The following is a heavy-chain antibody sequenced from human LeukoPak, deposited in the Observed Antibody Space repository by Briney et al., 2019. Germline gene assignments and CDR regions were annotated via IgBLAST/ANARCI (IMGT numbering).Heavy chain of an antibody. Sequence: ASVKVSCKASGGTFSSYAISWVRQAPGQGLEWMGGIIPIFGTANYAQKFQGRVTITADKSTSTAYMELSSLRSEDTAVYYCARDGDYNPLDNWGQGTLVTVSS. V-gene: IGHV1-69*06. D-gene: IGHD4-17*01. CDR2: IIPIFGTA. CDR1: GGTFSSYA. CDR3: ARDGDYNPLDN. J-gene: IGHJ4*02.